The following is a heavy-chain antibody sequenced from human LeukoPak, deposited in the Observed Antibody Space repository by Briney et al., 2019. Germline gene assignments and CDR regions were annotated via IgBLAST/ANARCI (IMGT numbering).Heavy chain of an antibody. V-gene: IGHV3-21*01. J-gene: IGHJ3*02. Sequence: GGSLRLSCAASGFTFSGYSMNWVRQAPGKGLEWVSSISSSSSYIYYADSVKGRFTISRDNAKNSLYLQMNSLRAEDTAVYYCARDIDYYGSGSYYLGAFDIWGQGTMVTVSS. CDR2: ISSSSSYI. CDR1: GFTFSGYS. D-gene: IGHD3-10*01. CDR3: ARDIDYYGSGSYYLGAFDI.